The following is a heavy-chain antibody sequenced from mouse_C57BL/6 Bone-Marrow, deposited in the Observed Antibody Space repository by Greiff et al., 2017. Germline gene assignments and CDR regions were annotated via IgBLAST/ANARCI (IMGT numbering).Heavy chain of an antibody. J-gene: IGHJ1*03. CDR1: GYTFTSYG. D-gene: IGHD3-1*01. Sequence: QVQLQQSGAELARPGASVKLSCKASGYTFTSYGISWVKQRTGQGLEWIGEIYPRSGNTYYTEKFKGKATLTADKSSGTAYMELRSLTSEDSAVYVCARSGPPWDFDVWGTGTTVTVSS. V-gene: IGHV1-81*01. CDR3: ARSGPPWDFDV. CDR2: IYPRSGNT.